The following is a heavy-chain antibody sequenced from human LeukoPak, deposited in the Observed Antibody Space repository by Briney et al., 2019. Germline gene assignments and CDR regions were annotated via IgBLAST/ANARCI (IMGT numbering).Heavy chain of an antibody. Sequence: SETLSLTCTVSGGSISPYYWTWVRQPPGTGLEWIGYIFFTGTTNYNPSLKSRVSISVDTSRSQFSLTLNSVTAADTAVYYCARALGGSGASGFDHWGQGTLVAVSS. CDR2: IFFTGTT. CDR1: GGSISPYY. CDR3: ARALGGSGASGFDH. D-gene: IGHD6-13*01. V-gene: IGHV4-59*01. J-gene: IGHJ4*02.